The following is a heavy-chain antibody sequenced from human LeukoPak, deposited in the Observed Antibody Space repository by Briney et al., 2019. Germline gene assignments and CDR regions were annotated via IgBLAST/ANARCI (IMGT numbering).Heavy chain of an antibody. D-gene: IGHD3-16*01. Sequence: GASVKVSCKASGYTFSNYGISWVRQAPGQGLEWMGWINPNSGGTNYAQKLQGRVTMTTDTSTSTAYMELRSLRSDDTAVYYCAREGDWGNYFDYWGQGTLVTVSS. CDR1: GYTFSNYG. J-gene: IGHJ4*02. CDR3: AREGDWGNYFDY. CDR2: INPNSGGT. V-gene: IGHV1-18*01.